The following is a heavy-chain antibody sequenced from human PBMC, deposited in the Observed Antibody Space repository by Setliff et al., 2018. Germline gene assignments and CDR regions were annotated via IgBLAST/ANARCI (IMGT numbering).Heavy chain of an antibody. V-gene: IGHV3-23*01. J-gene: IGHJ6*03. CDR3: AKEGGGYSYDTSGYYYDYYYYYYMDV. Sequence: ETLSLSCAASGFTFSSYAMSWVRLAPGKGLEWVSAISGRDSSTYYADSVKGRFTISRDNSKNTLYLQMNSLRAEDTAVYFCAKEGGGYSYDTSGYYYDYYYYYYMDVWGKGTTVTVSS. CDR2: ISGRDSST. CDR1: GFTFSSYA. D-gene: IGHD3-22*01.